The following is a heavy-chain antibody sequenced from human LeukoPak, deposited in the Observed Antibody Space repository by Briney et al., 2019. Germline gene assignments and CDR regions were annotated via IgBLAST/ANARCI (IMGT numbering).Heavy chain of an antibody. J-gene: IGHJ4*02. Sequence: SETLSLTCTVSGGSISTGGYYCNWTRQHPGKGLEWTGYIYYSGSTYYNPSLKSRVTISVDTSKNQFSLKLSSVTAADTAVYYCARGVTNWGQGTLVTVSS. CDR3: ARGVTN. CDR2: IYYSGST. V-gene: IGHV4-31*03. CDR1: GGSISTGGYY. D-gene: IGHD2-21*02.